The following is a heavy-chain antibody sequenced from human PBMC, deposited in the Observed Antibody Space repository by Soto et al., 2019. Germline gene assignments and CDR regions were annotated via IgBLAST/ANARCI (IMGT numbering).Heavy chain of an antibody. D-gene: IGHD6-6*01. Sequence: SETLSLTCTVSGGSISSGGYYWSWIRQHPGKGLEWIGYIYYSGSTYYNPSLKSRVTISVDTSKKQFSLKLSSVTAADTAVYYCARVLSGSSSGGNWLDPSGQGTMLTVYS. J-gene: IGHJ5*02. V-gene: IGHV4-31*03. CDR1: GGSISSGGYY. CDR3: ARVLSGSSSGGNWLDP. CDR2: IYYSGST.